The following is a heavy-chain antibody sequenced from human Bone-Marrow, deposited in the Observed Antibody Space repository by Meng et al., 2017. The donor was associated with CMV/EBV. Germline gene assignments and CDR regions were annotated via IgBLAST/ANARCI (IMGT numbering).Heavy chain of an antibody. V-gene: IGHV3-73*01. J-gene: IGHJ6*02. Sequence: GESLKISCAASGFTFSGSAMHWVRQASGKGPEWVGRIRSKANSYATAYAASVKGRFTISRDDSKNTAYLQMNSLKTEDTAVYYCTRPFSGSYYYYGMDVWGQGTTVTVSS. CDR2: IRSKANSYAT. D-gene: IGHD1-26*01. CDR3: TRPFSGSYYYYGMDV. CDR1: GFTFSGSA.